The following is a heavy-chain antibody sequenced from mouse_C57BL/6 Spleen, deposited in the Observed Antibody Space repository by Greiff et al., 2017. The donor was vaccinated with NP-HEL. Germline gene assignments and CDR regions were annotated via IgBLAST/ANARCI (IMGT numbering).Heavy chain of an antibody. CDR2: IDPSDSST. J-gene: IGHJ4*01. CDR3: ARSYYDYDGVGYAMDY. D-gene: IGHD2-4*01. CDR1: GYTFTSYW. V-gene: IGHV1-50*01. Sequence: QVQLQQPGAELVKPGASVKLSCKASGYTFTSYWMQWVKQRPGQGLEWIGEIDPSDSSTNYHQKFKGKATLTVDTSSSTSYMQRSSLTSEDSAVYYCARSYYDYDGVGYAMDYWGQGTSVTVSS.